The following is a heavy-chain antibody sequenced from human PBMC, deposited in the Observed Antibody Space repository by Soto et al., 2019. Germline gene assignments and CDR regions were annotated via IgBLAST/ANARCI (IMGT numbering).Heavy chain of an antibody. CDR1: GGSISSYY. CDR3: ARQIAAYYYGSGSYRLDP. CDR2: IYTSGST. D-gene: IGHD3-10*01. V-gene: IGHV4-4*07. J-gene: IGHJ5*02. Sequence: SETVSLTCTVSGGSISSYYWSWIRQPAGKGLEWIGRIYTSGSTNYNPSLKSRVTMSVDTSKNQFSLKLSSVTAADTAVYYCARQIAAYYYGSGSYRLDPWGQGTLVTVSS.